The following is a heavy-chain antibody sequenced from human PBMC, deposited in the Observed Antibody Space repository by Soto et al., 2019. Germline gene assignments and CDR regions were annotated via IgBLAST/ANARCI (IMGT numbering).Heavy chain of an antibody. J-gene: IGHJ6*02. CDR3: ARDPVPFTILKGYYYGMDV. CDR2: IIPIFGTA. CDR1: GGTFSSYA. D-gene: IGHD3-10*01. Sequence: QVQLVQSGAEVKKPGSSVKVSCKASGGTFSSYAISWVRQAPGQGLEWMGGIIPIFGTANYAQKFQGRVTITADESTSTAYMELSSLRSEDTAVYYCARDPVPFTILKGYYYGMDVWGQGTTVTVSS. V-gene: IGHV1-69*12.